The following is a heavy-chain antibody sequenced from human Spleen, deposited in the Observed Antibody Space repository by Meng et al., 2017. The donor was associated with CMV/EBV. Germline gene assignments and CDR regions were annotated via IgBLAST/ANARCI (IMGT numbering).Heavy chain of an antibody. CDR1: GFTFSSYW. Sequence: GSLRLSCAASGFTFSSYWMSWVRQAPGKKPEWVANMKEDGSAKDYVDSVKGRFTISRDNAKKSLYLQMNSLRAEDTAVYYCAKPGVERGHYYYGMDVWGQGTTVTVSS. D-gene: IGHD3-3*01. J-gene: IGHJ6*02. V-gene: IGHV3-7*01. CDR3: AKPGVERGHYYYGMDV. CDR2: MKEDGSAK.